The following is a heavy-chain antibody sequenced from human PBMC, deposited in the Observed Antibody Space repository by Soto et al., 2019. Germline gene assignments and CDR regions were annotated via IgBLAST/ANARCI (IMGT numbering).Heavy chain of an antibody. CDR2: ISSSSSYI. J-gene: IGHJ4*02. V-gene: IGHV3-21*01. Sequence: EVQLVESGGGLVKPGGSLRLSCAASGFTLSTYSMNWVRQAPGKGLEWVSSISSSSSYIYYAESVKGRFTISRDNAKNSLYLQMTSLRAEDTAVYYCARGLEKVGATNYWGQGTLVTVSS. D-gene: IGHD1-26*01. CDR1: GFTLSTYS. CDR3: ARGLEKVGATNY.